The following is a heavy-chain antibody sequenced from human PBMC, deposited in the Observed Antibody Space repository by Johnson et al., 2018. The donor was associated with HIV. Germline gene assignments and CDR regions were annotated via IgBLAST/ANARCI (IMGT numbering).Heavy chain of an antibody. Sequence: QVQLVESGGGVVQPGRSLRLSCAASGFTFSSYAMHWVRQAPGKGLEWVVVISYDGSNKYYADSVKGRFIISRDNSKSTLYLQMNSLRAEDTAVYYCARAYTYGAFDIWGQGTMVTVSS. CDR1: GFTFSSYA. CDR3: ARAYTYGAFDI. CDR2: ISYDGSNK. D-gene: IGHD5-18*01. J-gene: IGHJ3*02. V-gene: IGHV3-30*14.